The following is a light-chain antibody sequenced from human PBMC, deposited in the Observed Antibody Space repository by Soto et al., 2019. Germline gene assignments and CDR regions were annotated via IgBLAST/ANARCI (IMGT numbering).Light chain of an antibody. CDR2: GAS. CDR3: QQYNKWPLT. V-gene: IGKV3-15*01. J-gene: IGKJ1*01. CDR1: QSVSID. Sequence: EIVMTHSPDTLSVSPLERATLSFMASQSVSIDLAWYQQTPGQAPRLLIYGASTRATGVPPTFSGSASGTEFTLTISSLQSEDFTVYYCQQYNKWPLTFGQGTKVDIK.